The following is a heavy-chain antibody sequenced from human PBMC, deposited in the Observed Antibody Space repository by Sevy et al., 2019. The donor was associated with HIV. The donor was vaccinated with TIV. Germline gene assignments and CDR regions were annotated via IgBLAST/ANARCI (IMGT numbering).Heavy chain of an antibody. CDR1: GFTFSTYA. J-gene: IGHJ6*02. Sequence: GGSLRLSCADSGFTFSTYAMYWVRQAPGKGLEYVSAISGGGGNTYYGTSVKGRFTVSRDNAKNTLYLQMGSLRAEDMAVYFCARKYHDTSGYPRYSMDVWGQGTTVTVSS. CDR2: ISGGGGNT. CDR3: ARKYHDTSGYPRYSMDV. D-gene: IGHD3-22*01. V-gene: IGHV3-64*01.